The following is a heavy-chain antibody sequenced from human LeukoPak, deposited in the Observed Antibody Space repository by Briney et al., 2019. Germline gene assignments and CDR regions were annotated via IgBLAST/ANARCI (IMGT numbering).Heavy chain of an antibody. CDR3: AKDIGTGTTFETYYYYYGMDV. CDR1: GFTFDDYA. CDR2: ISWNSGSI. Sequence: SGRSLRLSCAASGFTFDDYAMHWVRQAPGKGLEWVSGISWNSGSIGYADSVKGRFTISRDNAKNSLYLQMNSLRAEDTALYYCAKDIGTGTTFETYYYYYGMDVWGQGTTVTVSS. V-gene: IGHV3-9*01. D-gene: IGHD1-7*01. J-gene: IGHJ6*02.